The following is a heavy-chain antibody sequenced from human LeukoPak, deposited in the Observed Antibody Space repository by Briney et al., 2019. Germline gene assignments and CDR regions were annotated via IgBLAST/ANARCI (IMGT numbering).Heavy chain of an antibody. CDR2: IYPGDSDT. CDR1: GYSFTSYW. V-gene: IGHV5-51*01. CDR3: ARHDYGDYLRWFDP. J-gene: IGHJ5*02. D-gene: IGHD4-17*01. Sequence: GESLKISCKGSGYSFTSYWIGWVRQMPGKGLEWMGIIYPGDSDTRYSPSSQGQVTISAAKSISTAYLQWSSLKASDTVMYSCARHDYGDYLRWFDPWGQGTLVTVSS.